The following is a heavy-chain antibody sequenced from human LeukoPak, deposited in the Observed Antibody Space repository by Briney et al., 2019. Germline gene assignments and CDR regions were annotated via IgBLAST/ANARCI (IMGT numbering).Heavy chain of an antibody. CDR2: IYTSGST. D-gene: IGHD2-21*01. V-gene: IGHV4-61*09. CDR1: GGSISRRSYY. J-gene: IGHJ4*02. Sequence: SETLSLTCTVSGGSISRRSYYWSWIRQPAGKGLEWIGHIYTSGSTNYNPSLKSRVTISVDTSENQFSLKLTSVTAADTAVYYCARESYIGGGDCFDYWGQGTLVTVSS. CDR3: ARESYIGGGDCFDY.